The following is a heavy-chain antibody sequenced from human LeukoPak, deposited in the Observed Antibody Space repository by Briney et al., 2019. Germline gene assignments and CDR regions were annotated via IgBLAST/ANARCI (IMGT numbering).Heavy chain of an antibody. D-gene: IGHD6-6*01. CDR3: ARARVSSSGNIDY. V-gene: IGHV4-39*07. CDR2: IYYSGST. J-gene: IGHJ4*02. Sequence: PSETLSLTCTVSGGSISSSSYYWGWIRQPPGEGLEWIGSIYYSGSTYYNPSLKSRVTISVDTSKNQFSPKLSSVTAADTAVYYCARARVSSSGNIDYWGQGTLVTVSS. CDR1: GGSISSSSYY.